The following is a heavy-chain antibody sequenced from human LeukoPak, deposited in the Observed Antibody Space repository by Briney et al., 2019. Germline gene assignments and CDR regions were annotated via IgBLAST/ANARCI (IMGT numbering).Heavy chain of an antibody. J-gene: IGHJ4*02. CDR3: ARDRDFGVVTPWCDY. Sequence: PGRSLRLSCAASGFTFSSYGIQWVRQAPGKGLEWVAIISYDGRTKYYGESVRGRFTISRDNSKNTVYLQMNSLRTDDTAVYYCARDRDFGVVTPWCDYWGQGILVTVSS. CDR1: GFTFSSYG. D-gene: IGHD3-3*01. V-gene: IGHV3-30*03. CDR2: ISYDGRTK.